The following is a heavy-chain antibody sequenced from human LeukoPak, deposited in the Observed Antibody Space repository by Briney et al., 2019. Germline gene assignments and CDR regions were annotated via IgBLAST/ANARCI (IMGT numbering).Heavy chain of an antibody. CDR3: VKLEECITN. Sequence: GGSLRLSCAASGFTFSSYAMTWVRQAPGKGLEWVSAINANGGNTYYADSVKGRFTISRDNSMNTLSLQMNSLRAGDTAIYYGVKLEECITNWGQGTLVTVSS. D-gene: IGHD3-3*01. CDR1: GFTFSSYA. J-gene: IGHJ4*02. V-gene: IGHV3-23*01. CDR2: INANGGNT.